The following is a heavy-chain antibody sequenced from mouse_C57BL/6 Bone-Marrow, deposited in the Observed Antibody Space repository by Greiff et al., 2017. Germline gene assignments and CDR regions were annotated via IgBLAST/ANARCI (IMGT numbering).Heavy chain of an antibody. CDR2: INPNSGGT. J-gene: IGHJ2*01. CDR3: ARGGYDYDCCYFDY. CDR1: GYTFTDYN. Sequence: EVQLVESGPELVKPGASVKLSCKASGYTFTDYNMHWVKQSPGKSLEWIGYINPNSGGTSYNQKFKGKATLTVDKSSSTAYMQLRSLTSEDSAVYYCARGGYDYDCCYFDYWGQGTTLTVSS. D-gene: IGHD2-4*01. V-gene: IGHV1-22*01.